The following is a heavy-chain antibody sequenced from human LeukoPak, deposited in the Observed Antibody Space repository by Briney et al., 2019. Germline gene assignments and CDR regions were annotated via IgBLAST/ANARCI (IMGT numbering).Heavy chain of an antibody. D-gene: IGHD6-19*01. Sequence: SESLSLTCTVSGGSISSYYWSWNRQPPGKGLEWIGYIYYSGSTNYNPSLKSRVTISVDTSKNQFSLKLSSVTAADTAVYYCARVYSSGWYNALDLWARGKVLTVSS. CDR1: GGSISSYY. V-gene: IGHV4-59*01. J-gene: IGHJ3*01. CDR2: IYYSGST. CDR3: ARVYSSGWYNALDL.